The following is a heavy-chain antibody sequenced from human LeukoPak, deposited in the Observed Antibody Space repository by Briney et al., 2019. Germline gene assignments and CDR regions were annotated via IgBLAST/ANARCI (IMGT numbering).Heavy chain of an antibody. D-gene: IGHD2/OR15-2a*01. CDR3: ARGNTLEV. CDR2: ISGNSGSL. V-gene: IGHV3-9*01. CDR1: GFIFDDYA. Sequence: GGSLRLSCAASGFIFDDYAMHWVRQAPGKGLEWVSSISGNSGSLGYADSMKGRFTISRDNGRNSVYLQMNSLRTEDTAMYYCARGNTLEVWGQGTTVIVSS. J-gene: IGHJ6*02.